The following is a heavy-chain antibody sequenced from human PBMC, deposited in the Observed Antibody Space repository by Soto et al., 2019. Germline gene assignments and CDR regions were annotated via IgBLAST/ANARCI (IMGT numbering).Heavy chain of an antibody. CDR3: AKDVLGWQFDY. V-gene: IGHV3-23*01. CDR1: GFTFSSYA. CDR2: ISGSGGST. D-gene: IGHD7-27*01. J-gene: IGHJ4*02. Sequence: GGALRLSWAGSGFTFSSYAMSWVRQAPGKGLEWVSAISGSGGSTYYADSVKGRVTISRDNSKNTLYLQMNSLRAEDTPVYYCAKDVLGWQFDYWGQGTLVTVSS.